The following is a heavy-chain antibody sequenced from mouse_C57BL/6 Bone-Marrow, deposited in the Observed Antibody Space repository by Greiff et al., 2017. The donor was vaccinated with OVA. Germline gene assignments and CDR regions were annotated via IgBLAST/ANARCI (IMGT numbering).Heavy chain of an antibody. CDR1: GYTFTSYW. CDR3: AREDTTVVAPYFDV. CDR2: IDPSDSYT. D-gene: IGHD1-1*01. V-gene: IGHV1-69*01. J-gene: IGHJ1*03. Sequence: QVQLQQPGAELVMPGASVKLSCKASGYTFTSYWMHWVKQRPGQGLEWIGEIDPSDSYTNYNQKFKGKSTLTVDKSSSTAYMQLSSLTSEDPAVYYCAREDTTVVAPYFDVWGTGTTVTVSS.